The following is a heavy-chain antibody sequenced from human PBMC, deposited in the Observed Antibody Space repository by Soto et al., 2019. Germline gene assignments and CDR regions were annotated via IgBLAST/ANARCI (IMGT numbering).Heavy chain of an antibody. Sequence: SETLSLTCTVSGGSISSGDYYWSWIRQPPGKGLEWIGYIYYSGSTYYNPSLKSRVTISVDTSKNQFSLKLSSVTAADTAVYYCARERVGDYYYYGMDVWGQGTTVTVSS. CDR2: IYYSGST. V-gene: IGHV4-30-4*01. J-gene: IGHJ6*02. CDR3: ARERVGDYYYYGMDV. CDR1: GGSISSGDYY.